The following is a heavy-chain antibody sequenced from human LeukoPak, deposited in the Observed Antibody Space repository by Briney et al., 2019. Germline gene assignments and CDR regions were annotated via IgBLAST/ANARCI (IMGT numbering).Heavy chain of an antibody. D-gene: IGHD3-3*01. Sequence: PGGSLRLSCAASGFTFSSYAMHWVRQAPGKGLEWVAVISYDGSNKYYADSVKGRFTISRDNSKNTLYLQMNSLRAEDTAVYYCARDLPPYYDFWSGRLDYWGQGTLVTVFS. CDR3: ARDLPPYYDFWSGRLDY. J-gene: IGHJ4*02. CDR2: ISYDGSNK. V-gene: IGHV3-30*01. CDR1: GFTFSSYA.